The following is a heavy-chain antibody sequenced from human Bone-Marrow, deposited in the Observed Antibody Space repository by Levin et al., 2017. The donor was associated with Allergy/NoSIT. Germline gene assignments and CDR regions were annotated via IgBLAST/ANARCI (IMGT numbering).Heavy chain of an antibody. CDR3: ARDCRGAIAARDNSADWFDP. D-gene: IGHD6-6*01. CDR2: IYYSGST. CDR1: GGSISSSSYY. J-gene: IGHJ5*02. V-gene: IGHV4-39*07. Sequence: PSETLSLTCTVSGGSISSSSYYWGWIRQPPGKGLEWIGSIYYSGSTYYNPSLKSRVTISVDTSKNQFSLKLSSVTAADTAVYYCARDCRGAIAARDNSADWFDPWGQGTLVTVSS.